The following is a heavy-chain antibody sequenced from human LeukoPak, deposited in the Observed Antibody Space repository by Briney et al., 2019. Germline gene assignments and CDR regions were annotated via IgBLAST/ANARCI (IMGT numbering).Heavy chain of an antibody. CDR3: ARETYDFWSGYYKYYYYYYMDV. CDR2: INHSGST. V-gene: IGHV4-34*01. D-gene: IGHD3-3*01. Sequence: SETLSLTCAVYGGSFSGYYWSWIRQPTGKGPEWIGEINHSGSTNYNPSLKSRVTISVDTSKNQFSLKLSSVTAADTAVYYCARETYDFWSGYYKYYYYYYMDVWGKGTTVTVSS. J-gene: IGHJ6*03. CDR1: GGSFSGYY.